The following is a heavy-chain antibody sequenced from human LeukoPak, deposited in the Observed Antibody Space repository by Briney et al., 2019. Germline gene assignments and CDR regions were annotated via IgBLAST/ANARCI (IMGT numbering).Heavy chain of an antibody. Sequence: PGGSLRLSCAASGFTFSSYGMHWDRQAPGKGLEWVAVISYDGSNKYYADSVKGRFTISRDNSKNTLYLQMNSLRAEDTAVYYCAKLDLPYYYDSSGYPSYFDYWGQGTLVTVSS. CDR1: GFTFSSYG. CDR3: AKLDLPYYYDSSGYPSYFDY. J-gene: IGHJ4*02. V-gene: IGHV3-30*18. CDR2: ISYDGSNK. D-gene: IGHD3-22*01.